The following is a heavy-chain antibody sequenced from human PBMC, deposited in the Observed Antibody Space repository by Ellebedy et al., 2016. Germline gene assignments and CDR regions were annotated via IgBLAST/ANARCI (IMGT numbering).Heavy chain of an antibody. D-gene: IGHD5-24*01. CDR2: IYPGDSVI. Sequence: GESLKISXKGSGYSFTSYWIGWVRQMSGKGLEWMGIIYPGDSVIRYSPSFQGQVTISADKSISTAYLQWSSLKASDTAMCYCARGRGGFNVDYWGQGTLVTVSS. J-gene: IGHJ4*02. CDR3: ARGRGGFNVDY. CDR1: GYSFTSYW. V-gene: IGHV5-51*01.